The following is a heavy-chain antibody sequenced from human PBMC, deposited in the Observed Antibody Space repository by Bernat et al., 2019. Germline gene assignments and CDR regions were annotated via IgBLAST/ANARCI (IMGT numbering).Heavy chain of an antibody. V-gene: IGHV3-7*03. D-gene: IGHD2/OR15-2a*01. CDR1: GFTFSSHW. CDR3: ARLMGDHSTFDY. CDR2: IKQDGSTI. Sequence: EVQLVESGGGLVQPGGSLRLSCAASGFTFSSHWMTWVRQAPGKGLEWVANIKQDGSTIYYVDSVKGRFTISRDNAKNSLYKQMNGLGVEDTAMFYCARLMGDHSTFDYWGQGTLVTVSS. J-gene: IGHJ4*02.